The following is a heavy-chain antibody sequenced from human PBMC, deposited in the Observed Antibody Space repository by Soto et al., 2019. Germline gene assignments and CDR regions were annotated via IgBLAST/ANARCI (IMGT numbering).Heavy chain of an antibody. CDR2: MNPNSGNT. Sequence: QVQLVQSGAEVKKPGASVKVSCKASGYTFTSYDISWVRQATGQGLEWMGWMNPNSGNTGFAQKFQGRVTMTRNTSISTAYMELSRLRSEDTAVYYCSRERAHYGLDVWGQGTTVTVSS. D-gene: IGHD6-25*01. J-gene: IGHJ6*02. V-gene: IGHV1-8*01. CDR3: SRERAHYGLDV. CDR1: GYTFTSYD.